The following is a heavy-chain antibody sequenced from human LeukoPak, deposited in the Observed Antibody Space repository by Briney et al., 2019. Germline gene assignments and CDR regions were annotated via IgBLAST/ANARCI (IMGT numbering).Heavy chain of an antibody. V-gene: IGHV1-69*04. CDR1: GGTFSSYA. Sequence: SVKVSCKASGGTFSSYAISWVRQAPGQGLEWMGRIIPICGIANYAQKFQGRVTITADKSTSTAYMELSSLRSEDTAVYYCARVFYGGISDYYFDYWGQGTLVTVSS. J-gene: IGHJ4*02. CDR3: ARVFYGGISDYYFDY. CDR2: IIPICGIA. D-gene: IGHD4-23*01.